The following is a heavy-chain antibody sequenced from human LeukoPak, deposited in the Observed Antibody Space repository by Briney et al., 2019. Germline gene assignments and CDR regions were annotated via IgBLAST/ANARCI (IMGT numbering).Heavy chain of an antibody. CDR2: ISAYNGNT. J-gene: IGHJ4*02. CDR3: AGSRDGYNADEG. V-gene: IGHV1-18*01. CDR1: GYTFTSYG. D-gene: IGHD5-24*01. Sequence: ASVKVSCKASGYTFTSYGISWVRQAPGQGLEWMGWISAYNGNTNYAQKLQGRVTMTTDTLTSTAYMELRSLRSDDTAVYYCAGSRDGYNADEGWGQGTLVTVSS.